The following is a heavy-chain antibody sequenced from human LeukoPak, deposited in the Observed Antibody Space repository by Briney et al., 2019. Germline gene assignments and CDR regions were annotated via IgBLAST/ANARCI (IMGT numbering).Heavy chain of an antibody. Sequence: SETLSLTCTVSGGSISSYYWSWLRQPPGKGLEWIGYIYYSGSTNYNPSLKSRVTISVDTSKNQFSLKLSSVTAADTAVYYCARGIPGYSSGWYVGWFDPWGQGTLVTVSS. CDR1: GGSISSYY. CDR3: ARGIPGYSSGWYVGWFDP. V-gene: IGHV4-59*01. CDR2: IYYSGST. D-gene: IGHD6-19*01. J-gene: IGHJ5*02.